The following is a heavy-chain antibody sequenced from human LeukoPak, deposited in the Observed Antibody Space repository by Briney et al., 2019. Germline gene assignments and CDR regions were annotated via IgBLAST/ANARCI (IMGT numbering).Heavy chain of an antibody. CDR1: GFTFSSYA. CDR3: AKESKYTIGTAFDN. Sequence: GGSLRLSCAASGFTFSSYAMHWVRQAPGKGLEWVAAISDDGGSTYYADSVKGRFTISRDNRENSKNPLHHQMRVLSTEEKDVYYCAKESKYTIGTAFDNWGQGMLVTVA. CDR2: ISDDGGST. J-gene: IGHJ4*02. D-gene: IGHD2-2*02. V-gene: IGHV3-23*01.